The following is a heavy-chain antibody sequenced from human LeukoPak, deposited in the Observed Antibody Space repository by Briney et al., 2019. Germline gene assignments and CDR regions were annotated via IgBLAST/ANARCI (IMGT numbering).Heavy chain of an antibody. CDR1: GYTFTDYW. J-gene: IGHJ6*02. CDR3: ARRNYYVSGSYYYNYAMDV. Sequence: GESLKISCKVYGYTFTDYWIGWVRQMPGKGLEWMGILYPGDSDTRYSPSFQGQVTISADKSISTAYLQWSSLKASDTAMYFCARRNYYVSGSYYYNYAMDVWGQGTTVTVSS. D-gene: IGHD3-10*01. CDR2: LYPGDSDT. V-gene: IGHV5-51*01.